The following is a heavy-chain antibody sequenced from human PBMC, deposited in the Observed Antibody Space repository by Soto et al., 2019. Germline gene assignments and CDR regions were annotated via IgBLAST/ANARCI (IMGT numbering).Heavy chain of an antibody. D-gene: IGHD3-3*01. Sequence: NPSETLSLTCTVSGGSISSSSYYWGWIRQPPGKGLEWIGSIYYSGSTYYNPSLKSRVTISVDTSKNQFSLKLSSVTAADTAVYYCAREIALEWLHRRWNGMDVWGQGTTVTVSS. CDR3: AREIALEWLHRRWNGMDV. CDR2: IYYSGST. V-gene: IGHV4-39*02. J-gene: IGHJ6*02. CDR1: GGSISSSSYY.